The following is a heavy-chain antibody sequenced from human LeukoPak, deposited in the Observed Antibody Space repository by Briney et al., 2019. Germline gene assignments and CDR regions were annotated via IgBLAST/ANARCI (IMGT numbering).Heavy chain of an antibody. J-gene: IGHJ6*02. CDR1: GFTFSSYW. V-gene: IGHV3-7*03. CDR3: ARDGWGYCSSTSCYMDYGMDV. Sequence: PGGSLRVSCAASGFTFSSYWMSGVRQAPGKGLEWVANIKQDGSEKYYVDSVKGRFTISRDNAKNSLYLQMNSLRAEDTAVYYCARDGWGYCSSTSCYMDYGMDVWGQGTTVTVSS. D-gene: IGHD2-2*02. CDR2: IKQDGSEK.